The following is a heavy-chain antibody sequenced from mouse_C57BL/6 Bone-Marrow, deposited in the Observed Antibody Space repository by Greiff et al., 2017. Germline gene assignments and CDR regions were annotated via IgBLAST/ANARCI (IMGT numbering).Heavy chain of an antibody. Sequence: VQLQQSGAELVRPGASVKLSCTASGFNIKDAYMPWVKQRPEPGLEWIGWIDPENGDTEYASKFQGKATITADTSSTTAYLQLSSLTSEDTAVYYCTAYYSTAGFAYWGQGTLVTVSA. CDR3: TAYYSTAGFAY. V-gene: IGHV14-4*01. D-gene: IGHD2-5*01. J-gene: IGHJ3*01. CDR1: GFNIKDAY. CDR2: IDPENGDT.